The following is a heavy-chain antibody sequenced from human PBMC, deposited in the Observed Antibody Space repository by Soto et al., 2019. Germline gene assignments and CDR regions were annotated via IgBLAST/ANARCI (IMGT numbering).Heavy chain of an antibody. J-gene: IGHJ4*02. CDR1: GFTLRNYA. D-gene: IGHD3-10*01. CDR2: ISQNESDK. Sequence: QVQLVESGGAVVQPGRSLRLSCAVSGFTLRNYAMHWVRQAPGKGLEWVALISQNESDKPSPDSVKGRFTTSRDSYTNTLYLQMYRLRNDDRAVYYGASDVSYVGSYYRLSAIDYWGQGTLVVVSS. V-gene: IGHV3-30-3*01. CDR3: ASDVSYVGSYYRLSAIDY.